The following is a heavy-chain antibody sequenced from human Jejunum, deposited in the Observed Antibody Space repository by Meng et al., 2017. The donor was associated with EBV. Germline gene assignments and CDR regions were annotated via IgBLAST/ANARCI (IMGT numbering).Heavy chain of an antibody. D-gene: IGHD3-16*02. V-gene: IGHV1-69*06. CDR1: GVTFSNYA. Sequence: VLLVQSGAEVKKPGSSVKVSCKASGVTFSNYAFSWVRQAPGQGLEWMGGVIPIFATANYAQRFQGRVTITADKSTSTAYMELRSLRSEDTAVYYCARSSGGVVADYFDYWGQGTLVTVSS. CDR2: VIPIFATA. J-gene: IGHJ4*02. CDR3: ARSSGGVVADYFDY.